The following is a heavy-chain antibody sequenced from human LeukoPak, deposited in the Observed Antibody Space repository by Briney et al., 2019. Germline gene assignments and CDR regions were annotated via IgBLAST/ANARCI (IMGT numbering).Heavy chain of an antibody. D-gene: IGHD3-22*01. CDR3: ARGGQNYDSSGYYPQMGAFDI. J-gene: IGHJ3*02. Sequence: GESLKISCKGSGYSFTSYWIGWVRQMPGKGLEWMGIIYPGDSDTRYSPSFQGQVTISADKSISTAYLQWSSLKASDTAMYYCARGGQNYDSSGYYPQMGAFDIWGQGTMVTVSS. CDR1: GYSFTSYW. V-gene: IGHV5-51*01. CDR2: IYPGDSDT.